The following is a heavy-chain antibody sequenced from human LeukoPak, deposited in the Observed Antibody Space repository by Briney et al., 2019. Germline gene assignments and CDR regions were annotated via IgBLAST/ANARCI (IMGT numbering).Heavy chain of an antibody. CDR1: GYSISSGYY. CDR2: IYHSGST. Sequence: PSETLSLTCTVSGYSISSGYYWGWIRQPPGKGLEWIGSIYHSGSTYYNPSLKSRVTISVDTSKNQFSLKLNSVTAADRAVYYCARSSSPNWFDPWGQGTLVTVSS. CDR3: ARSSSPNWFDP. J-gene: IGHJ5*02. V-gene: IGHV4-38-2*02. D-gene: IGHD6-13*01.